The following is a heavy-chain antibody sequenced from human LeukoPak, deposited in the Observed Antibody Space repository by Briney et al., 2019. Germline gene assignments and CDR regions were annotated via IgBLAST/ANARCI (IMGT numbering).Heavy chain of an antibody. CDR1: GYTFTSYG. J-gene: IGHJ4*02. CDR2: ISAYNGNT. CDR3: ARVGYPREDIAGEFDY. Sequence: GASVKVSCKASGYTFTSYGISWVRQAPGQGLEWMGWISAYNGNTNYAQKLQGRVTMTTDTSTSTAYMELRSLRSDDTAVYYCARVGYPREDIAGEFDYWGQGTLVTVSS. D-gene: IGHD5-12*01. V-gene: IGHV1-18*01.